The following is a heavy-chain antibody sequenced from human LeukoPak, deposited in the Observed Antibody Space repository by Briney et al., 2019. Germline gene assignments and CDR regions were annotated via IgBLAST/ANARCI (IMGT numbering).Heavy chain of an antibody. CDR1: GFTFSSYG. V-gene: IGHV3-30*02. CDR3: AKESVIVGAGGYYFDY. CDR2: IRYDGSNK. J-gene: IGHJ4*02. Sequence: GGSLRLSCAASGFTFSSYGMHWVRQAPGKGLEWVAFIRYDGSNKYYADSVKGRFTISRDNSKNTLYLQMNSLRAEDTAVYYCAKESVIVGAGGYYFDYWGQGTLVTVSS. D-gene: IGHD1-26*01.